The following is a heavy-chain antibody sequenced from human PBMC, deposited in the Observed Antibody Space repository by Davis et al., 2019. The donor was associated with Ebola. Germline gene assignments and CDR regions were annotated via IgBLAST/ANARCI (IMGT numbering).Heavy chain of an antibody. V-gene: IGHV3-30*02. Sequence: PGGSLRLSCAASGFIFSTRAMHWVRQAPGKGLQWVAFIQYDGSLRYYADSVQGRFTISRDNSKDTLYLQMSGLGADDTALYYCAKDCCDTTVLFDMWGPGTMVIVSS. CDR3: AKDCCDTTVLFDM. CDR1: GFIFSTRA. J-gene: IGHJ3*02. D-gene: IGHD1-1*01. CDR2: IQYDGSLR.